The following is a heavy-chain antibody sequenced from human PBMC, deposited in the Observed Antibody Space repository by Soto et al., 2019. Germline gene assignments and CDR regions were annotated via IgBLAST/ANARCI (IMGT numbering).Heavy chain of an antibody. J-gene: IGHJ4*02. CDR1: GYTFNSHG. CDR3: ARAVSYSVGARLDN. V-gene: IGHV1-18*01. Sequence: QVQLVQSGGEVKKPGASVKVSSKASGYTFNSHGITWVRQAPGQGLEWMGYISSYSDTSYAQELQGRVTMTTDTSTSTAYMELRSLRSDDTAMYYCARAVSYSVGARLDNWGQGTLVTVSS. D-gene: IGHD1-26*01. CDR2: ISSYSDT.